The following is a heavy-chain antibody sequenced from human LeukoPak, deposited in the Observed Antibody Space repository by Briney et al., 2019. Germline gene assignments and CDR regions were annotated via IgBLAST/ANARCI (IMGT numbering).Heavy chain of an antibody. CDR3: AKDQQVAAASYFDS. Sequence: GGSLRLSCAASGFTFSSYVMHWVRQAPGKGLEWVASIRYDGKNKFYADSVKGRFTISRDNSKNTLYLQMNSLRADDTAVYYCAKDQQVAAASYFDSWGQGTLVTVSS. V-gene: IGHV3-30*02. CDR1: GFTFSSYV. CDR2: IRYDGKNK. D-gene: IGHD6-25*01. J-gene: IGHJ4*02.